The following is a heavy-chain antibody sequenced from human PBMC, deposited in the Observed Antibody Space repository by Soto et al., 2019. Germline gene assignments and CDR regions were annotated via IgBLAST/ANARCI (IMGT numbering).Heavy chain of an antibody. Sequence: SETLSLTCTVSGGSISSGGYYWSWIRQHPGKGLEWIGYIYYSGSTYYNPSLKSRVTISVDTSKNQFSLKLSSVTAADSAVYYCARVPYSSSYAFDIWGQGTMVTVSS. CDR3: ARVPYSSSYAFDI. CDR1: GGSISSGGYY. D-gene: IGHD6-6*01. CDR2: IYYSGST. V-gene: IGHV4-31*03. J-gene: IGHJ3*02.